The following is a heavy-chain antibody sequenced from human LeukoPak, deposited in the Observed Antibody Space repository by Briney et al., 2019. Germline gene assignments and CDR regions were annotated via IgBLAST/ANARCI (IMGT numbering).Heavy chain of an antibody. CDR2: IYYSGST. CDR3: ARHSAYYDY. V-gene: IGHV4-59*08. Sequence: SETLSLTCTVSGCSISSYYWRWIRQPPGKRLEWIGYIYYSGSTNYNPSLKSRVTISVDTSKNQFSLKLKSVTAADTAVYYCARHSAYYDYWGQGTLVTVSS. D-gene: IGHD3-22*01. J-gene: IGHJ4*02. CDR1: GCSISSYY.